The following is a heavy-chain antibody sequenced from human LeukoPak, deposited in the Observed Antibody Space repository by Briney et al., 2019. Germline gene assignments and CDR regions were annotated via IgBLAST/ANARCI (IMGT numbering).Heavy chain of an antibody. J-gene: IGHJ4*02. CDR1: SGSFSSSTYY. V-gene: IGHV4-39*01. D-gene: IGHD3-9*01. CDR2: ISNSGNS. Sequence: PSETLSLTCTVSSGSFSSSTYYWAWIRQPPGKGLEWLGSISNSGNSDYNPSLRSRLTISLDTSKSQFSLKLRSVTASDSAVYFCARHVMGDWLLYNFFDYWGQGTLVTVSS. CDR3: ARHVMGDWLLYNFFDY.